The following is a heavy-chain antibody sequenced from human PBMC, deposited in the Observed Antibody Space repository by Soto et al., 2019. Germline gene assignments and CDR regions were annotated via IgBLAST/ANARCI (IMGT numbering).Heavy chain of an antibody. CDR2: ISANGGST. CDR1: GFSFSGSA. J-gene: IGHJ4*02. D-gene: IGHD6-6*01. Sequence: GGSLRLSCAASGFSFSGSAMSWVRQAPAKGLEWVSTISANGGSTYYADSVKGRFTISRDNSGNTLSLQMNSLRVEDTAIYYCTKHRVTWSSSSSDFDYWGQGTLVTVSS. CDR3: TKHRVTWSSSSSDFDY. V-gene: IGHV3-23*01.